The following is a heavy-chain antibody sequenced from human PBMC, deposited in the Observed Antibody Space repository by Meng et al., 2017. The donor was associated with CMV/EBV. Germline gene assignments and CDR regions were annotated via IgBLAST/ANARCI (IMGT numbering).Heavy chain of an antibody. J-gene: IGHJ4*02. CDR3: ARIGDSSGYYPHLGY. Sequence: SGVTFSDYYMPWIRQAPGEGLEWISYISSSGRTIFYADSVKGRFTISRDNAKNSLSLQMNSLRAEDTAVYYCARIGDSSGYYPHLGYWGQGTLVTVSS. D-gene: IGHD3-22*01. V-gene: IGHV3-11*01. CDR1: GVTFSDYY. CDR2: ISSSGRTI.